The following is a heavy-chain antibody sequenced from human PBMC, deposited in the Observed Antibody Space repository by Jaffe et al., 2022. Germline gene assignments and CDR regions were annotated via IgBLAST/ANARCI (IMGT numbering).Heavy chain of an antibody. CDR1: GFTFSSYA. V-gene: IGHV3-23*01. J-gene: IGHJ3*02. D-gene: IGHD2-15*01. CDR2: ISGSGGST. Sequence: EVQLLESGGGLVQPGGSLRLSCAASGFTFSSYAMSWVRQAPGKGLEWVSAISGSGGSTYYADSVKGRFTISRDNSKNTLYLQMNSLRAEDTAVYYCAKVEYCSGGSCYSNAFDIWGQGTMVTVSS. CDR3: AKVEYCSGGSCYSNAFDI.